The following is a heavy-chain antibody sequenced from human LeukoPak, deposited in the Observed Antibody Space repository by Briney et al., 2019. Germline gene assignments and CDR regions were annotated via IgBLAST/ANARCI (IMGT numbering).Heavy chain of an antibody. D-gene: IGHD5-12*01. CDR2: IYYSGST. J-gene: IGHJ4*02. CDR3: ANSGYDRVKFDN. V-gene: IGHV4-31*03. CDR1: GGSISSGGYY. Sequence: SQTLSLTCTVSGGSISSGGYYWSWIRQHPGKGLEWIGYIYYSGSTYYNPSLKSRVTISVDMSKNQFSLKLSYVTAADTAVYYCANSGYDRVKFDNWGQGTLVTVPS.